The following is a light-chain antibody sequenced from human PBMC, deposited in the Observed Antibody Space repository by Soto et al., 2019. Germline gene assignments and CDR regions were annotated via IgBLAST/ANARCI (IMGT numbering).Light chain of an antibody. V-gene: IGKV1-39*01. CDR1: QSISSY. Sequence: DIQMTQSPSSRSASVGDRVTITCRASQSISSYLNWHQQKPGKAPKLLIYAASSLQSGVPSRFSGSGSGTDFTLTISSLQPEDFATYYCQQSYSTLITFGQGTRLEIK. CDR3: QQSYSTLIT. J-gene: IGKJ5*01. CDR2: AAS.